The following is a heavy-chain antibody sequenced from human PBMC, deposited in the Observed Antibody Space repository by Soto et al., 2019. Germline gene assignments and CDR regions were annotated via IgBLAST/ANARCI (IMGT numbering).Heavy chain of an antibody. J-gene: IGHJ6*02. Sequence: EVQVVESGGGLVQPGGSLRLSCAASGFTFSAYAMHWVRQAPGKGLEYVSAITSVGISTYYANSVKGRFTISRDNSKNTLYLQMGSLRAEDMAVYYCARDVGGPFPSIMDVWRQGTTVTVSS. CDR2: ITSVGIST. CDR1: GFTFSAYA. V-gene: IGHV3-64*01. CDR3: ARDVGGPFPSIMDV. D-gene: IGHD2-15*01.